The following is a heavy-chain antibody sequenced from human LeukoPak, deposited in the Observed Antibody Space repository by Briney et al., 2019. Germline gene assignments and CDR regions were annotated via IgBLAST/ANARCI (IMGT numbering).Heavy chain of an antibody. J-gene: IGHJ4*02. CDR3: ARNGGDYYDSSGYYFVFDY. CDR2: INHSGST. D-gene: IGHD3-22*01. Sequence: PSETLSLTCAVYGGSFSGYYWSWIRQPPGKGLERVGEINHSGSTNYNPSLKSRVTISVDTSKNQFSLKLSSVTAADTAVYYCARNGGDYYDSSGYYFVFDYWGQGTLVTVSS. V-gene: IGHV4-34*01. CDR1: GGSFSGYY.